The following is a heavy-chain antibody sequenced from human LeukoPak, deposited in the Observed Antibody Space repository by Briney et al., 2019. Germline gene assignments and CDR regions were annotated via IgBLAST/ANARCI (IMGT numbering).Heavy chain of an antibody. D-gene: IGHD6-19*01. Sequence: SETLSLTCTVSGGSISSYYWSWFRQPPGKGLEWIGYIYYSGSTNYNPSLKSRITISVDTSKNHFSLTLTSVTAADTAVYYCARVGSGGAWFDFWGQGTLVTDSS. CDR2: IYYSGST. J-gene: IGHJ4*02. CDR1: GGSISSYY. V-gene: IGHV4-59*01. CDR3: ARVGSGGAWFDF.